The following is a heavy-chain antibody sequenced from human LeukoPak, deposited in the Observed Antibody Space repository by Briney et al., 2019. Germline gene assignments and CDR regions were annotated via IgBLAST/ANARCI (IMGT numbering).Heavy chain of an antibody. CDR1: GGSFRGYY. CDR3: ARGGNIWSGLLGRNWFDP. V-gene: IGHV4-34*01. D-gene: IGHD3-3*01. CDR2: VNHSGST. Sequence: SETLSLTCAVYGGSFRGYYWSWIRQPPGTGLEWIGEVNHSGSTNYNPSLKSRVTISGDTSKNQFSLKLSSVTAADTAVYYCARGGNIWSGLLGRNWFDPWGQGTLVTVSS. J-gene: IGHJ5*02.